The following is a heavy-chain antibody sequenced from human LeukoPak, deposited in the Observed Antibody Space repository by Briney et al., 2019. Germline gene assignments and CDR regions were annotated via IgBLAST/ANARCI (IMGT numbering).Heavy chain of an antibody. CDR1: GGSISSGGYY. CDR2: IYYSGST. D-gene: IGHD6-19*01. V-gene: IGHV4-31*03. Sequence: PSETLSLTCTVSGGSISSGGYYWSWIRQHPGKGLEWIGYIYYSGSTYYNPSLKSRVTISVDTSKNQFSLKLSSVTAADTAVYYCARSDQSSGWYEGLKDYWGQGTLVTVSS. CDR3: ARSDQSSGWYEGLKDY. J-gene: IGHJ4*02.